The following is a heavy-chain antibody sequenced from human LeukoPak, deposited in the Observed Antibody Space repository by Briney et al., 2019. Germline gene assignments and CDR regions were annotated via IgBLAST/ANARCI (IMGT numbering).Heavy chain of an antibody. D-gene: IGHD3-10*02. CDR1: GFTFSSYS. CDR2: ISSSSSYI. J-gene: IGHJ3*02. Sequence: GGSLRLSCAASGFTFSSYSMNWVRQAPGKGLEWASSISSSSSYIYYADSVKGRFTISRDNAKNSLYLQMNSLRAEDTAVYYCASVRLYGEHDAFDIWGQGTMVTVSS. V-gene: IGHV3-21*01. CDR3: ASVRLYGEHDAFDI.